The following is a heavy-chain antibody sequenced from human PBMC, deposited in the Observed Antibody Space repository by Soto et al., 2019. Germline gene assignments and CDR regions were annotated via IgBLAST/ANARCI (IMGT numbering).Heavy chain of an antibody. CDR1: GFTFNTCS. Sequence: DVQLVESGGGLVQPGGSLRLSCAASGFTFNTCSMTWVRQAPGKGLEWVANIREDGTEKYYVDSVKARFTISRDNAKNSLYLQIDSLRAEDTAVYYCARYRKLDYWGQGTLVTVSS. V-gene: IGHV3-7*05. J-gene: IGHJ4*02. D-gene: IGHD2-2*01. CDR3: ARYRKLDY. CDR2: IREDGTEK.